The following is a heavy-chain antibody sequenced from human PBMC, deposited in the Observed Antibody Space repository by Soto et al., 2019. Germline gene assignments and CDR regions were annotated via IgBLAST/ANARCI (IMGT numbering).Heavy chain of an antibody. CDR2: IHDSGSA. D-gene: IGHD5-18*01. V-gene: IGHV4-31*03. Sequence: QVQLQESGPGLVKPSETLSLTCTVSGGSISSGGYYWNWIRQHPEKGLEWIGYIHDSGSAFYNPSRQSRVTISVDTSKNQFSLKMSSVTAADTAVYFCARDPRTVLVKGRPRVEAFDIWGQGTMVTVSS. J-gene: IGHJ3*02. CDR3: ARDPRTVLVKGRPRVEAFDI. CDR1: GGSISSGGYY.